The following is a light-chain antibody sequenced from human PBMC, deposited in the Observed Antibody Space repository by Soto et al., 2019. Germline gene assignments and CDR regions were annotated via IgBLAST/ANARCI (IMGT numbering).Light chain of an antibody. V-gene: IGKV1-5*03. CDR1: HSISSS. Sequence: DIQMTQSPSTLSASVGDRVTITCRASHSISSSLAWYQQKPGKAPNLLIYRASSLQSGVPSRFSGSGSGTEFTHTISSLQPDDFANYYCQQYNSYSRTFGQGTKVEI. CDR2: RAS. CDR3: QQYNSYSRT. J-gene: IGKJ1*01.